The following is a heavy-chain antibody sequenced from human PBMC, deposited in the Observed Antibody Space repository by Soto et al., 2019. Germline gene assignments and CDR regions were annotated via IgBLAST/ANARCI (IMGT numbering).Heavy chain of an antibody. J-gene: IGHJ4*02. Sequence: QVQLVQSGAEVKKPGSSVKVSCKASGGTFSRNAINWVRQAPGQGLEWMGGIIPLFGTTNYAQNFQGRVTITADESTNTAYMELSSLRSEDTAVYYCARDGAVTVITSYFDYWGQGTLVSVSS. V-gene: IGHV1-69*12. CDR3: ARDGAVTVITSYFDY. D-gene: IGHD3-16*01. CDR2: IIPLFGTT. CDR1: GGTFSRNA.